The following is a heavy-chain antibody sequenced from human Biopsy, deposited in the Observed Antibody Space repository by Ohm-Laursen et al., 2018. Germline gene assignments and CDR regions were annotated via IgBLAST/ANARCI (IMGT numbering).Heavy chain of an antibody. CDR1: GYTFTGYH. CDR3: TRGGYYYDSLAYYYWFDP. Sequence: VASVKVSCKASGYTFTGYHVHWVRQAPGQGLEWLGWLTAKTGDTPSAPKFQGRVTMTRDTSISTAYVDLSSLRSDDTAVYYCTRGGYYYDSLAYYYWFDPWGQGTLVTVSS. D-gene: IGHD3-22*01. V-gene: IGHV1-2*02. CDR2: LTAKTGDT. J-gene: IGHJ5*02.